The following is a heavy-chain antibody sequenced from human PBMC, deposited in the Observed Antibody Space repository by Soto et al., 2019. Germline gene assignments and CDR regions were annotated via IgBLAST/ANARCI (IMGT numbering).Heavy chain of an antibody. J-gene: IGHJ4*02. V-gene: IGHV1-46*01. CDR3: ARGGHVVVVTAALDY. CDR1: GDTFTDYY. CDR2: VNPSGGHT. D-gene: IGHD2-21*02. Sequence: QVQLVQSGAEVKKPGASVKVSCKASGDTFTDYYIHWVRQAPGQGLEWMGTVNPSGGHTTYAQHFLGRMTMTRDTSTSTLYMELTSLTSGDTAVYYCARGGHVVVVTAALDYGGQGTLVTVSS.